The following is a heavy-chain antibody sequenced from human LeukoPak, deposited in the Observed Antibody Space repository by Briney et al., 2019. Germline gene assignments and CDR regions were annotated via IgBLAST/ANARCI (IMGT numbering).Heavy chain of an antibody. CDR3: AKDMLAVAGPGAFDY. Sequence: ASVKVSCKASGYTFTSYYMRWVRQAPGQGLEWMGIINPSGGSASYAQKFQGRVTMTRDMSTSTVYMELSSLRAEDTALYYCAKDMLAVAGPGAFDYWGQGTLVTVSS. CDR2: INPSGGSA. V-gene: IGHV1-46*01. D-gene: IGHD6-19*01. J-gene: IGHJ4*02. CDR1: GYTFTSYY.